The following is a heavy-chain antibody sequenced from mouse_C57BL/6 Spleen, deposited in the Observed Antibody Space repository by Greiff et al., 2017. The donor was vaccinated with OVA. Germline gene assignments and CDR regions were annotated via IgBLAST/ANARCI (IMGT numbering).Heavy chain of an antibody. CDR3: ARYDSNYEGFAY. Sequence: QVQLQQPGAELVMPGASVKLSCKASGYTFTSYWMHWVKQRPGQGLEWIGEIDPSDSYTNYNQKFKGKSTLTVDKSSSTAYMQLSSLTSEDSAVYYCARYDSNYEGFAYWGQGTLVTVSA. CDR2: IDPSDSYT. D-gene: IGHD2-5*01. J-gene: IGHJ3*01. CDR1: GYTFTSYW. V-gene: IGHV1-69*01.